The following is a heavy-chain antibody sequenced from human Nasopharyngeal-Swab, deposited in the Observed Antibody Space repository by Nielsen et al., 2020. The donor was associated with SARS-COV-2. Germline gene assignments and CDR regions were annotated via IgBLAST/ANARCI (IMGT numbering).Heavy chain of an antibody. J-gene: IGHJ4*02. D-gene: IGHD3-3*01. Sequence: GESLKISCAASGFTFSDYYMSWIRQAPGKGLEWVSYISSSSGNTIYYADSVKGRFTISRDNAKNSLYLQMNSLRAEDTAVYYCARDEYDFWSGYYNRGIDYWGQGTLVSVSS. CDR2: ISSSSGNTI. V-gene: IGHV3-11*01. CDR1: GFTFSDYY. CDR3: ARDEYDFWSGYYNRGIDY.